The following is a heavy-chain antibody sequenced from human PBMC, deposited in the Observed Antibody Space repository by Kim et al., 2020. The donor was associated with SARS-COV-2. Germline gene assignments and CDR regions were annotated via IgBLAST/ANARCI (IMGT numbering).Heavy chain of an antibody. Sequence: GGSLRLSCATSGFTFTSYGMHWVRQAPGKGLEWVAVIWYDGSNKYYADSVKGRFTISRDNSKNTLSLQMNSLRAEDTAVYYCAKDAYDSSSWFWGYGMDV. J-gene: IGHJ6*01. CDR2: IWYDGSNK. CDR3: AKDAYDSSSWFWGYGMDV. V-gene: IGHV3-33*06. CDR1: GFTFTSYG. D-gene: IGHD6-13*01.